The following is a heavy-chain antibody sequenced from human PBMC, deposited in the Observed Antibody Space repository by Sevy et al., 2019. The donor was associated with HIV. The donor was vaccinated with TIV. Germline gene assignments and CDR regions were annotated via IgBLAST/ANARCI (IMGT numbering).Heavy chain of an antibody. V-gene: IGHV3-30*02. D-gene: IGHD1-26*01. CDR1: EFTFSSYG. CDR3: AKEHGVWEATLRLANDF. Sequence: GGSLRLSCEASEFTFSSYGMHWVRQAPGKGLEWVAFVRFDGSFRTYARSVKGRFSISRDNSRTVLYLQMNSLKTEDTALYYCAKEHGVWEATLRLANDFWGQGALVTVSS. CDR2: VRFDGSFR. J-gene: IGHJ4*02.